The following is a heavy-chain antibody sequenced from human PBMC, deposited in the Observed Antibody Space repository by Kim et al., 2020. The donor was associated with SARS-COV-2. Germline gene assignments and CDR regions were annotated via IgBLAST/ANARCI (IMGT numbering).Heavy chain of an antibody. CDR1: GGSISSSNW. CDR2: IHHSGST. D-gene: IGHD3-10*01. V-gene: IGHV4-4*02. CDR3: ARTYGSGSYYNGNWFDP. Sequence: SETLSLTCAVSGGSISSSNWWSWVRQPPGKGLEWIAEIHHSGSTNYNPSLKSRVTISVDKSKNQFSLRLSSVTAADTAVYYCARTYGSGSYYNGNWFDPWGQGTLVTVSS. J-gene: IGHJ5*02.